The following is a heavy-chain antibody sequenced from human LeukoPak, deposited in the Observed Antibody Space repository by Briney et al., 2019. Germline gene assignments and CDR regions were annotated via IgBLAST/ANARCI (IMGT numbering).Heavy chain of an antibody. CDR1: GFTFSSYA. J-gene: IGHJ4*02. Sequence: GGSLRLSCAASGFTFSSYAMSWVRQAPGKGLQWVSGFSGSGSSTYYADSVKGRFTISRDNSESTLYLQMNSLRAEDTALYYCAKHRDGSGTYYKPFDYWGQGTLVTVSS. CDR2: FSGSGSST. V-gene: IGHV3-23*01. D-gene: IGHD3-10*01. CDR3: AKHRDGSGTYYKPFDY.